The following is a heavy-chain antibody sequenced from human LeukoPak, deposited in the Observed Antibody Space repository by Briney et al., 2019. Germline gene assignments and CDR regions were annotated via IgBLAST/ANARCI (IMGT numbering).Heavy chain of an antibody. Sequence: PGGSLRLSCAASGLTFSSYSMNWVRQAPGKGLEWVSSISSSSSYIYYADSVKGRFTISRDNAKNSLYLQMNSLRAEDTAVYYCARGTYYYDSSGYQYFDYWGQGTLVTVSS. CDR2: ISSSSSYI. D-gene: IGHD3-22*01. V-gene: IGHV3-21*01. J-gene: IGHJ4*02. CDR3: ARGTYYYDSSGYQYFDY. CDR1: GLTFSSYS.